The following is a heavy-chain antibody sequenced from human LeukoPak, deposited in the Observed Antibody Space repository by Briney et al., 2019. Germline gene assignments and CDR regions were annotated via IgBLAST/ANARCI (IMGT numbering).Heavy chain of an antibody. CDR3: ATCPGYQLLTRLVAFDF. V-gene: IGHV4-34*01. J-gene: IGHJ3*01. CDR1: CGSFSGYY. D-gene: IGHD2-2*01. CDR2: INHSGST. Sequence: SETLSLTCAVYCGSFSGYYWSWIRQPPGKGLEWIGEINHSGSTNYNPSLKSRVTISVDTSKNQFSLKLSSVPAYDPAADYSATCPGYQLLTRLVAFDFWGQGTMVTVSS.